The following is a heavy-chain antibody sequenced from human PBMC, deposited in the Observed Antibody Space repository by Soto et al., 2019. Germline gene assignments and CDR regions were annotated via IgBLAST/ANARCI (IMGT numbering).Heavy chain of an antibody. CDR2: TYYSGST. CDR3: ARVRGTAGKRYFDY. D-gene: IGHD6-13*01. J-gene: IGHJ4*02. CDR1: GVSMIAYY. V-gene: IGHV4-59*01. Sequence: ETLSLTCTVSGVSMIAYYWNWMRQPPGKGLQWIGYTYYSGSTTYNPSLKSRVTISVDSSKNQFSLKLDSVTPADTAVYYCARVRGTAGKRYFDYWGPGTLVTVSS.